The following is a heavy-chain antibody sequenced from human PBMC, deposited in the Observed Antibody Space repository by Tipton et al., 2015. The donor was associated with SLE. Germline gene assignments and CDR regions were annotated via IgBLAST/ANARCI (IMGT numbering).Heavy chain of an antibody. V-gene: IGHV4-59*11. CDR3: ARMGLCTTTTCNEGAFDV. D-gene: IGHD2-2*01. CDR1: GGSMSYHY. CDR2: IYYTGNT. J-gene: IGHJ3*01. Sequence: LRLSCSVSGGSMSYHYWSWIRQPPGKGLEWIGYIYYTGNTNYNPSLKSRVTMSVETSKSQFSLKLTFVSAADTAIYYCARMGLCTTTTCNEGAFDVWGQGSMVTVSS.